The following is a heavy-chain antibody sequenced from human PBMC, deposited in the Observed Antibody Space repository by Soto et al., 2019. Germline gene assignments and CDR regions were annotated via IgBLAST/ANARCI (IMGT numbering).Heavy chain of an antibody. CDR1: GGTFSSYA. Sequence: GASVKVSCKASGGTFSSYAISWVRQAPGQGLEWMGGIIPIFGTANYAQKFQGRVTITADESTSTAYMELSSLRSEDTAVYYCARGGREEYCSGGSCYVVLDYWGQGTLVTVSS. D-gene: IGHD2-15*01. V-gene: IGHV1-69*13. J-gene: IGHJ4*02. CDR3: ARGGREEYCSGGSCYVVLDY. CDR2: IIPIFGTA.